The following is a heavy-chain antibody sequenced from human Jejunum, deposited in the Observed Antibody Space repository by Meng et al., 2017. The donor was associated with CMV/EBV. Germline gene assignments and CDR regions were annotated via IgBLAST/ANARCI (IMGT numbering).Heavy chain of an antibody. CDR3: ARDLTVVRGVLDF. CDR2: VLHSGST. J-gene: IGHJ4*02. V-gene: IGHV4-4*02. D-gene: IGHD3-10*01. Sequence: VSGASFSRTNWWTWVRQPPGKGLEWIGEVLHSGSTNYNSSLKSRVTISVDKSRNLFSLKLNSVTAADTAVYYCARDLTVVRGVLDFWSQGTLVTVSS. CDR1: GASFSRTNW.